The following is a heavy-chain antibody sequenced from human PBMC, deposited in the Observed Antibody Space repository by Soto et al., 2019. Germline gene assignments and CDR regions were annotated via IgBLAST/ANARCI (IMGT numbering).Heavy chain of an antibody. CDR1: GFSLSTSGVG. D-gene: IGHD2-15*01. V-gene: IGHV2-5*02. Sequence: SGPTLVNPTQTLTLTCTFSGFSLSTSGVGVGWIRQPPGKALEWLALIYWDDDKRYSPSLKSRLTITKDTSKNQVVLTMTNMDPVNTPTYYCAHRGGFCGGNGCYSIWSAPGGQEPLVTAPS. J-gene: IGHJ5*02. CDR2: IYWDDDK. CDR3: AHRGGFCGGNGCYSIWSAP.